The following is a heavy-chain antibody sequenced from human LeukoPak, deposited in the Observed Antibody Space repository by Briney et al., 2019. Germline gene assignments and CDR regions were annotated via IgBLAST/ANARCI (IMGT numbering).Heavy chain of an antibody. Sequence: PGGSLRLSCTASGFTFSSYWMQWVRQVPGKGLAWVSRINGDGSSPSYADSVKGRFTISRDNSKNTLYLQMNNLSAEDTAVYYCARETSGSFPYWGQGTLVTVSS. D-gene: IGHD2-15*01. CDR3: ARETSGSFPY. V-gene: IGHV3-74*01. CDR2: INGDGSSP. J-gene: IGHJ4*02. CDR1: GFTFSSYW.